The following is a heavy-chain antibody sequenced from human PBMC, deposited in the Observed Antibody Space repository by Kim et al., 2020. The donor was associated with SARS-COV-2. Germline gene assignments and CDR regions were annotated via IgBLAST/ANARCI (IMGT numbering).Heavy chain of an antibody. Sequence: AQKLQGRVTMTTDTSTSTAYMELRSLRSDDTAVYYCARLVIAPDNGWFDPWGQGTLVTVSS. V-gene: IGHV1-18*01. J-gene: IGHJ5*02. CDR3: ARLVIAPDNGWFDP. D-gene: IGHD2-15*01.